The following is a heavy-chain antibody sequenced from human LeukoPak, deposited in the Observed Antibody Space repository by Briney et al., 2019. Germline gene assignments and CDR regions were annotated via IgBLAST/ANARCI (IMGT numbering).Heavy chain of an antibody. Sequence: SETLSLTCTVSGGSISSGDYYWSWIRQPPGKGLEWIGYIYYSGSTYYNPSLKSRVTISVDTSKNQFSLKLSSVTAADTAAYYCARDPSGSSATMDVWGKGTTVTVSS. V-gene: IGHV4-30-4*08. D-gene: IGHD1-26*01. CDR3: ARDPSGSSATMDV. J-gene: IGHJ6*04. CDR2: IYYSGST. CDR1: GGSISSGDYY.